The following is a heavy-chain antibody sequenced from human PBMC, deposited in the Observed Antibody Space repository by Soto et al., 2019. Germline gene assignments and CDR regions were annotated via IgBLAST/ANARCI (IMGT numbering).Heavy chain of an antibody. CDR2: ISYDGSNK. D-gene: IGHD1-26*01. J-gene: IGHJ6*02. CDR3: AKDHRSNSRRLHYYGMDV. CDR1: GFTFSSYG. V-gene: IGHV3-30*18. Sequence: QVQLVESGGGVVQPGRSLRLSCAASGFTFSSYGMHWVRQAPGKGLEWVAVISYDGSNKYYADSVKGRFTISRDNSKNTLYLQMNSLRAEDTAVYYCAKDHRSNSRRLHYYGMDVWGQGTTVTVSS.